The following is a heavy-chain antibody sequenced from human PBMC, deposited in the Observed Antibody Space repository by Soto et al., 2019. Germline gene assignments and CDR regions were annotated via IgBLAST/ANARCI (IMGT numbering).Heavy chain of an antibody. CDR2: TSYDGSDK. Sequence: QVHLVESGGGVVQPGTSLRVSCVGSGFTFRSYVIHWVRQAPGKGLEWVALTSYDGSDKYYDDSVRGRFTISRENSRNTVDLQMDSLRLEDTALYYCARWGATGGLDVWGQGTLVSVSS. CDR3: ARWGATGGLDV. J-gene: IGHJ1*01. D-gene: IGHD3-16*01. V-gene: IGHV3-30*19. CDR1: GFTFRSYV.